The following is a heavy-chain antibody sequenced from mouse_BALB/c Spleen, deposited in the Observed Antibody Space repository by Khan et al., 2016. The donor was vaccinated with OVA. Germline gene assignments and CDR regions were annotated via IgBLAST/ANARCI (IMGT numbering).Heavy chain of an antibody. D-gene: IGHD2-3*01. J-gene: IGHJ2*01. CDR3: TRPAYDGYYDY. Sequence: QVQLQQSGPELVRPGVSVKISCKGSGYTFTDYAMHWVKQSHAKSLEWIGLISTYSGNTNYNQKFKGKATMTVDKSSSTAYMELASLTSEDSAIYCCTRPAYDGYYDYWGQGTTLTVSS. CDR1: GYTFTDYA. CDR2: ISTYSGNT. V-gene: IGHV1S137*01.